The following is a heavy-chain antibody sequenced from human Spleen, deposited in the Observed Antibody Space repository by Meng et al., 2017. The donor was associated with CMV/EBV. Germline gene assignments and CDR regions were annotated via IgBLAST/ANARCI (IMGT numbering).Heavy chain of an antibody. CDR3: ARGSLYYDLPSGYPPTSVWSFDY. CDR2: IIPVLGTA. J-gene: IGHJ4*02. D-gene: IGHD3-3*01. Sequence: SVKVSCKASGGTFSSYTVNWVRQGPGHGPEWMGGIIPVLGTANYAQKFHGRVTITTDDSASTAYMELSSLRSEDTAAYYCARGSLYYDLPSGYPPTSVWSFDYWGQGSLVTVSS. V-gene: IGHV1-69*16. CDR1: GGTFSSYT.